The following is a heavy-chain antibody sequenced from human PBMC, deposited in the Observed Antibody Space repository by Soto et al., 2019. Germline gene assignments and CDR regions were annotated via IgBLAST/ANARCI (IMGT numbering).Heavy chain of an antibody. CDR2: IIPILGIA. V-gene: IGHV1-69*08. CDR1: GGTFSSYT. CDR3: AIEGQLVPQFDY. J-gene: IGHJ4*02. Sequence: QVQLVQSGAEVKKPGSSVKVSCKASGGTFSSYTISWVRQAPGQGLEWMGRIIPILGIANYAQKFQGRVTITADKSTSTAYMELSSLRSEDTAVYYWAIEGQLVPQFDYWGQGTLVTVSS. D-gene: IGHD6-6*01.